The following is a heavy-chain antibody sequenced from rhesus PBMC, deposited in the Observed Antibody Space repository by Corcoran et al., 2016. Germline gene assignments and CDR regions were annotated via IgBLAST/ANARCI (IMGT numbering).Heavy chain of an antibody. CDR3: ARGPTVRGFDY. D-gene: IGHD3-9*01. V-gene: IGHV4-81*01. J-gene: IGHJ4*01. CDR2: IDKRASL. CDR1: GGSLSGYW. Sequence: QLQLQESGPGLVKPSETLALTCTVSGGSLSGYWWSWIRQTPGKGLEGIGRIDKRASLHNNPPLTSRVSISRDTATNLFSLKLTSVPAADAAVYDCARGPTVRGFDYWGQGILATVSS.